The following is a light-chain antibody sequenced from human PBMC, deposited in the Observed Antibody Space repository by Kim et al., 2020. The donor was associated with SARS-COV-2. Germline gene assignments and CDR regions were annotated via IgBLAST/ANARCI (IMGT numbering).Light chain of an antibody. V-gene: IGKV1-39*01. J-gene: IGKJ3*01. CDR1: QSISSH. CDR3: QQSYNTPF. Sequence: DMEMTQSPSSLSAFVGDKVSITCRTSQSISSHLNWYQVKPGKAPRLLIYGASTLQTGVPARFSGSGSGSDFTLTINTVQPDDFATYYCQQSYNTPFFGPGTRWIS. CDR2: GAS.